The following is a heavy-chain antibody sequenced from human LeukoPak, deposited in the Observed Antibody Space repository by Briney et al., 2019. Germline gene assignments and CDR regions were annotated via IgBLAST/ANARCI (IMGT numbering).Heavy chain of an antibody. CDR3: ARDIREHGYCRTFDN. D-gene: IGHD3-22*01. CDR1: GGSISFYY. J-gene: IGHJ4*02. CDR2: IYKDGST. Sequence: PSDTLDLTCTVSGGSISFYYWSWIRQPPGKGLEWIGHIYKDGSTNYKSSLKSRVTISADTSKNYFSLKLSSVTAADTAVYYCARDIREHGYCRTFDNWGQ. V-gene: IGHV4-59*01.